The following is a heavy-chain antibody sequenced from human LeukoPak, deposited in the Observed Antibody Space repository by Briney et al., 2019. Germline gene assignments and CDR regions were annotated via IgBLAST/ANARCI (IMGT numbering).Heavy chain of an antibody. D-gene: IGHD6-19*01. CDR2: IYYSGST. Sequence: SETLPLTCTVSGDSISSSFYYWGWIRQPPGKGLEWIGDIYYSGSTYYNPSLKSRVTISVDTSKNQFSLKLSSVTAADTAVYYCARHAGSSGWYRALFDYWGQGTVVTVSS. J-gene: IGHJ4*02. CDR1: GDSISSSFYY. V-gene: IGHV4-39*01. CDR3: ARHAGSSGWYRALFDY.